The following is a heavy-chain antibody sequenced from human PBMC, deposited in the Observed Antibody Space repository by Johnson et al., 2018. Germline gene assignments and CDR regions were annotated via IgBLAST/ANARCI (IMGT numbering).Heavy chain of an antibody. J-gene: IGHJ3*02. CDR1: GFTFDDYA. D-gene: IGHD1-26*01. CDR2: ISWDSCGI. CDR3: AKDITTSRRGLLDAFDI. Sequence: VQLVESGGGLVQPGRSLRPSCAASGFTFDDYAMHWVRHVPGKGLEWVSGISWDSCGIGDADSVKGRFTITRYNAKHSLYLQINRLRAEDTALYYCAKDITTSRRGLLDAFDIWGQGTMVTVSS. V-gene: IGHV3-9*01.